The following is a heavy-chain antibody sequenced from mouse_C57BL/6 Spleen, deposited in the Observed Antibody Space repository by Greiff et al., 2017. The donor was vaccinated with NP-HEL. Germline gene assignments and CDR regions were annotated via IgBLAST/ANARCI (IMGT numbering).Heavy chain of an antibody. Sequence: QVQLQQPGAELVKPGASVKLSCKASGYTFTSYWMHWVKQRPGQGLEWIGMIHPNSGSTNYNEKFKSKATLTVDKSSSTAYMQLSSLTSEDSAVYYCASPLNGSSLSYWYFDVWGTGTTVTVSS. V-gene: IGHV1-64*01. CDR2: IHPNSGST. CDR1: GYTFTSYW. D-gene: IGHD1-1*01. CDR3: ASPLNGSSLSYWYFDV. J-gene: IGHJ1*03.